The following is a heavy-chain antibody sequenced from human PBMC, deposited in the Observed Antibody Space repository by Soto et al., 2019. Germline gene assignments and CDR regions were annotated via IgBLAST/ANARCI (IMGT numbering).Heavy chain of an antibody. Sequence: VGSLRLSCAASGFTFSDYYMSWIRQAPGKGLEWVSYISSSGSTIYYANSVKGRFTISRDNAKNSLYLQMNSLRAEDTAVYYCARERIDTITIFGVDPDAFDIWGQGTMVTVSS. CDR1: GFTFSDYY. V-gene: IGHV3-11*01. CDR3: ARERIDTITIFGVDPDAFDI. CDR2: ISSSGSTI. D-gene: IGHD3-3*01. J-gene: IGHJ3*02.